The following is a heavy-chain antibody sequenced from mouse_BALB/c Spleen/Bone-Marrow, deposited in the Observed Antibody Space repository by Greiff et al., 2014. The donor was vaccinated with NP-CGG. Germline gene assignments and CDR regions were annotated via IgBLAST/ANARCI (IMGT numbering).Heavy chain of an antibody. D-gene: IGHD2-4*01. J-gene: IGHJ1*01. CDR3: ARFLDYDGGDWYFDV. CDR2: IWGGGSS. CDR1: GFSLSRYS. Sequence: VQLQQSGPGLVAPSQSLSIACTVSGFSLSRYSVHWVRQPPGKGLKWLGMIWGGGSSDYNSALKSRLSISKDNSKSQVFLKMNSLQTDDTAMYYCARFLDYDGGDWYFDVWGAGTTVTVSS. V-gene: IGHV2-6-4*01.